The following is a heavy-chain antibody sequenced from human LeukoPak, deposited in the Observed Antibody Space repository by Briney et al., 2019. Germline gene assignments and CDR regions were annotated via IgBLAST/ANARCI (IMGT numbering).Heavy chain of an antibody. CDR1: GGSFSGYY. CDR3: AGDVHQQQRGLDS. V-gene: IGHV4-34*01. D-gene: IGHD6-13*01. Sequence: PSETLSLTCAVYGGSFSGYYWTWIRQPPGKGLEWIGKIDHSGSTNYDSSLKSRVTISVDTSKNQFSLKLTSVAAADTAVYYCAGDVHQQQRGLDSWGQGTLVTVSS. CDR2: IDHSGST. J-gene: IGHJ4*02.